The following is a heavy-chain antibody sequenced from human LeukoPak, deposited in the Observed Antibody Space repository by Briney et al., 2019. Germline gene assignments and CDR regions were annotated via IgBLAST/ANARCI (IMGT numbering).Heavy chain of an antibody. J-gene: IGHJ3*02. CDR2: IYYRGTT. D-gene: IGHD1-14*01. V-gene: IGHV4-59*11. CDR3: ARIQPSCPGLGFYSFDI. CDR1: GSSISPHH. Sequence: PSETLSLTCSVSGSSISPHHWTWIRQAPGEGLEWMGYIYYRGTTNYSPSLKNRLTMSVDTSKNQISLKLTSVTAADTAVYYCARIQPSCPGLGFYSFDIWGQGTVATVYS.